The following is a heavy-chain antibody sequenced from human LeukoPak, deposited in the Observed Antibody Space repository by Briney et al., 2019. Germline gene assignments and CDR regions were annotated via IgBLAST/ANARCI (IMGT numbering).Heavy chain of an antibody. V-gene: IGHV3-23*01. CDR3: AKDRTLGYTDY. J-gene: IGHJ4*02. Sequence: GGSLRLSCAASGFTFSSYAMSWVRQAPGKGLEWVSAISGSGDSTYHADSVKGRFTISRDNSKNTLYLQMNSLRAEDTAVYYCAKDRTLGYTDYWGQGTLVTVSS. D-gene: IGHD3-16*02. CDR2: ISGSGDST. CDR1: GFTFSSYA.